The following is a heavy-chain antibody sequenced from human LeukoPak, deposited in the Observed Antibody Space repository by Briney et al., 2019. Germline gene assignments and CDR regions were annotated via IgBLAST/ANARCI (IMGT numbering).Heavy chain of an antibody. V-gene: IGHV4-4*02. D-gene: IGHD3-10*01. CDR1: GGSISSSNW. CDR3: ARYGSGVAIFDY. CDR2: IYHSGST. J-gene: IGHJ4*02. Sequence: SETLSLTCAVSGGSISSSNWWSWVRQPPGKGLEWIGEIYHSGSTNYNPSLKSRVTISVDTSKNQFSLKLSSVTAADTAVYYCARYGSGVAIFDYWGQGTLVTVSS.